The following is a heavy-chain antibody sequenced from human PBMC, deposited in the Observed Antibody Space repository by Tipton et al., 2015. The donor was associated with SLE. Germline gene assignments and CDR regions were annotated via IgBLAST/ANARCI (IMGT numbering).Heavy chain of an antibody. V-gene: IGHV4-59*11. CDR2: IHYSGRT. CDR3: AMDTSTWLRFDY. D-gene: IGHD5-12*01. J-gene: IGHJ4*02. CDR1: GGSINNHY. Sequence: TLSLTCTVSGGSINNHYWNWIRQPPGKGLEWIGRIHYSGRTNYNPSLSSRVTISIDTSSNQFFLKLTSVTAADTAVYYCAMDTSTWLRFDYWGQGTLITVSS.